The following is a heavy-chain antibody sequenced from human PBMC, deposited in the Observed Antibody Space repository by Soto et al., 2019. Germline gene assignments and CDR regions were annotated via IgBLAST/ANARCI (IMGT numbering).Heavy chain of an antibody. J-gene: IGHJ4*02. Sequence: QVQLVESGGGVVQPGRSLRLSCAASGFTFSSYGMHWVRQAPGKGLEWVAVIWYDGSNKYYADSVKGRFTISRDNSKNTLYLQMNSLRAEDTAVYYCARELPRGPVAGTSLARYFDYWGQGTLVTVSS. CDR1: GFTFSSYG. D-gene: IGHD6-19*01. CDR2: IWYDGSNK. V-gene: IGHV3-33*01. CDR3: ARELPRGPVAGTSLARYFDY.